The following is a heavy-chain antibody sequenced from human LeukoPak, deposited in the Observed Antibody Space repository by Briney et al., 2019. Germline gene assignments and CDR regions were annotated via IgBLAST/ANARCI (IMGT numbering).Heavy chain of an antibody. Sequence: PGRSLRLSCAASGFTFSSYGMHWVRQAPGKGLDWVALISSDGSTKYYADSVKGRFTISRDNSKNTLYLQMNSLRAEDTAVYYCARGSIGYCSGGSCYGVYYYMDVWGKGTTVTVSS. CDR1: GFTFSSYG. D-gene: IGHD2-15*01. J-gene: IGHJ6*03. CDR3: ARGSIGYCSGGSCYGVYYYMDV. V-gene: IGHV3-30*03. CDR2: ISSDGSTK.